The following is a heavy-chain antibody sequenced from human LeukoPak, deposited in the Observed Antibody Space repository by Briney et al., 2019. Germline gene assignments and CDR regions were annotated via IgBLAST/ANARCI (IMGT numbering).Heavy chain of an antibody. CDR3: AKDDYSNYGFDP. V-gene: IGHV3-23*01. D-gene: IGHD4-11*01. J-gene: IGHJ5*02. CDR1: GFTFSSYA. CDR2: ISGSGGST. Sequence: GGSLRLSCAASGFTFSSYAMSWVRQAPGKGLEWVSAISGSGGSTYYADSVKGRFTISRDNSKNTLYLQMISLRAEDTAVYYCAKDDYSNYGFDPWGQGTLVTVSS.